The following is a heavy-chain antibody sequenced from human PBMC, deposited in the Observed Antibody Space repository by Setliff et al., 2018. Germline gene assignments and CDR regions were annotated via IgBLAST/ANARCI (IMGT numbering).Heavy chain of an antibody. J-gene: IGHJ6*01. CDR2: ISGYDGNT. CDR1: GYTFSNYG. V-gene: IGHV1-18*01. Sequence: GASVKVSCKTSGYTFSNYGVSWVRQAPGQGLEWMGWISGYDGNTKYAQNLHGRVTMTTDTSTTTAYMELRSLRSDDTAVYYCARERIYEGLNYNGMDVWGQGTTVTVSS. CDR3: ARERIYEGLNYNGMDV. D-gene: IGHD3-3*01.